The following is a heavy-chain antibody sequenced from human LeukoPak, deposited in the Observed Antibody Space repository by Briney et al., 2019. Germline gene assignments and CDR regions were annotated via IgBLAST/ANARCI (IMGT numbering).Heavy chain of an antibody. CDR2: IYYSGGT. D-gene: IGHD5/OR15-5a*01. V-gene: IGHV4-59*01. CDR1: GGSISNYF. CDR3: AGPSRSVSTAGAFDI. J-gene: IGHJ3*02. Sequence: SETLSLTCTVSGGSISNYFWSWIRQPPGKGLEWIGYIYYSGGTNYNPSLKSRVTISVDTSKNQFSLKLSSVTAADTAVYYCAGPSRSVSTAGAFDIWGQGTMVTVSS.